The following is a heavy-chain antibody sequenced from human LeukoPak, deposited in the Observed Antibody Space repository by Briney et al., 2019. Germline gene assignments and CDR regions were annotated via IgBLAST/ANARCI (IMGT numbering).Heavy chain of an antibody. CDR3: ATYDSSGYYYFDY. D-gene: IGHD3-22*01. V-gene: IGHV1-24*01. CDR2: FDPEDGET. Sequence: APVKVSCKVSGYTLTELSMHWVRQAPGKGLEWMGGFDPEDGETIYAQKFQGRVTMTEDTSTDTAYMELSSLRSEDTAVYYCATYDSSGYYYFDYWGQGTLVTVSS. J-gene: IGHJ4*02. CDR1: GYTLTELS.